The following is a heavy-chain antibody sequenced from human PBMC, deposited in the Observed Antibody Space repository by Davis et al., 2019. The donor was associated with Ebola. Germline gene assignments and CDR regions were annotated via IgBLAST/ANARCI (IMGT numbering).Heavy chain of an antibody. V-gene: IGHV1-24*01. Sequence: ASVKVSCKVSGYTLTELSMHWVRQAPGKGLEWMGGFDPEDGETIYAQKFQGRVTMTEDTSTDTAYMELSSLRSEDTAVYYCAITIFGVVIAPYYYYYGMDVWGQGTTVTVSS. D-gene: IGHD3-3*01. J-gene: IGHJ6*02. CDR1: GYTLTELS. CDR2: FDPEDGET. CDR3: AITIFGVVIAPYYYYYGMDV.